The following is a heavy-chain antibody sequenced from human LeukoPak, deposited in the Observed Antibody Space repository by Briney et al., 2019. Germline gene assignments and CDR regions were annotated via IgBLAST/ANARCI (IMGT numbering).Heavy chain of an antibody. Sequence: ASVKVSCKASGYTFTSYYMHWVRQAPGQGLVWMGIINPSGGSTSYAQKFQGRVTMARDTSTSTVYMELSSLRSEDTAVYYCARDRVVVPAAFDYWGQGTLVTVSS. D-gene: IGHD2-2*01. CDR1: GYTFTSYY. J-gene: IGHJ4*02. CDR2: INPSGGST. V-gene: IGHV1-46*01. CDR3: ARDRVVVPAAFDY.